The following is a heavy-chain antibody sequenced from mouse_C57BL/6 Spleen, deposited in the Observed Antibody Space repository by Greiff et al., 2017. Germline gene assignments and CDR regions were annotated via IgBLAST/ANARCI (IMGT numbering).Heavy chain of an antibody. CDR1: GYTFTSYG. J-gene: IGHJ4*01. D-gene: IGHD1-1*01. CDR2: IYPRSGNP. V-gene: IGHV1-81*01. CDR3: ARGITTVVPYYAMDY. Sequence: QVQLQQSGAELARPGASVKLSCKASGYTFTSYGISWVKQRTGQGLEWIGQIYPRSGNPYYNEKFKGKATLTEDKSSSTAYMELRSLTSEDSAVYFCARGITTVVPYYAMDYWGQGTSVTVSS.